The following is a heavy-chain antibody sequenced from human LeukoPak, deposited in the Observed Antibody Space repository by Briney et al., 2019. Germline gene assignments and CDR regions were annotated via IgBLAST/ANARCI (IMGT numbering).Heavy chain of an antibody. V-gene: IGHV3-7*01. J-gene: IGHJ3*02. CDR2: IKQDGSEK. CDR1: GFTFSSYW. D-gene: IGHD3-22*01. CDR3: ARMKDSSGYYHVGAFDI. Sequence: PGGSLRLSCAASGFTFSSYWMSWVRQAPGKGLEWVANIKQDGSEKYYVDSVKGQFTISRDNAKNSLYLQMNSLRAEDTAVYYCARMKDSSGYYHVGAFDIWGQGTMVTVSS.